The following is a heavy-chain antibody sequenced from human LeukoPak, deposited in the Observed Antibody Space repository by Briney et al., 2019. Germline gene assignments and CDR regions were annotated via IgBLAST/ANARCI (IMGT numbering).Heavy chain of an antibody. Sequence: ASVKVSCKASGFTLTNYDINWVRQAPGQGLEWMGWMNPINGNTGYARKFQGRVTMTRDTSKSKAYMELRSLTSEDTAIYYCVRDGEGVAISVNSWFDPWGQGTLVTVSS. CDR3: VRDGEGVAISVNSWFDP. J-gene: IGHJ5*02. CDR2: MNPINGNT. V-gene: IGHV1-8*01. CDR1: GFTLTNYD. D-gene: IGHD3-10*01.